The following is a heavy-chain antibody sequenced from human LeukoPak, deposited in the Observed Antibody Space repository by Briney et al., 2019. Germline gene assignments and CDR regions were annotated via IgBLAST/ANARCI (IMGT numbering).Heavy chain of an antibody. CDR3: AKDRTWEPRIAAAGPFDY. Sequence: GKSLRLSCAASGFTFSRYWMHWVRQAPGKGLVWVSRINSDGSSTNYADSVKGRFTISRDNAKNTVYLQMNSLRAEDTAVYYCAKDRTWEPRIAAAGPFDYWGQGTLVTVSS. J-gene: IGHJ4*02. CDR2: INSDGSST. CDR1: GFTFSRYW. D-gene: IGHD6-13*01. V-gene: IGHV3-74*01.